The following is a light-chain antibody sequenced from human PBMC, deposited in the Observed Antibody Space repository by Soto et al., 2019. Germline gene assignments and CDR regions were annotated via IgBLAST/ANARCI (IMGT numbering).Light chain of an antibody. Sequence: QSALTQPPSASGSPGQSVTISCTGTSSDIGAYIYVSWYQQHPGKAPKLMISEVSRRPSGVPERFSGSKSGNTASLTVSGLQADDEAHYFFSSYAVSNNFVFGTGTKLTVL. CDR2: EVS. V-gene: IGLV2-8*01. J-gene: IGLJ1*01. CDR1: SSDIGAYIY. CDR3: SSYAVSNNFV.